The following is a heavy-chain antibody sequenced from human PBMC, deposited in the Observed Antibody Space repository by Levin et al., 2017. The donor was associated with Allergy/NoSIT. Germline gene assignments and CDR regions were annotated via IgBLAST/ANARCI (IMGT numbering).Heavy chain of an antibody. D-gene: IGHD1-1*01. J-gene: IGHJ4*02. V-gene: IGHV4-31*03. CDR2: IYHDGGT. CDR1: GGSISSHAYY. CDR3: ARELIQRGFDS. Sequence: PSETLSLTCTVSGGSISSHAYYWTWIRHHPGTGLEWIGYIYHDGGTYYNPSLKSRVTISTDTSKNQFSLKVSSVTAADTAVYYCARELIQRGFDSWGQGTLVSVSS.